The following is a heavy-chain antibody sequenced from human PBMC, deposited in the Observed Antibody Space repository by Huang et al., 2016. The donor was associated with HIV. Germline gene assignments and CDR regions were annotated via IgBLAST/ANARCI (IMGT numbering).Heavy chain of an antibody. Sequence: QVQLVQSGAEVKKPGSSVKVSCKASGGSFSNHVFSWVRQGPGQGLEWMGGIIPIFGTTNHAQKFQGRVTITADESTGTAYLERSSLRSEDTAVYFCARESNIVVVPHTIKFFDYWGQGTLVTVSS. CDR3: ARESNIVVVPHTIKFFDY. J-gene: IGHJ4*02. V-gene: IGHV1-69*01. CDR2: IIPIFGTT. D-gene: IGHD2-2*01. CDR1: GGSFSNHV.